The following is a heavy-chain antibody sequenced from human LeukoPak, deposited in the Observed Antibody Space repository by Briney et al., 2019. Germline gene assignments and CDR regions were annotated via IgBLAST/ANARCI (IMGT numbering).Heavy chain of an antibody. CDR2: IYTSGST. D-gene: IGHD3-22*01. J-gene: IGHJ4*02. Sequence: SETLSLTCTVSGGSISSGSYYWSWIRQPAGKGLEWIGRIYTSGSTNYNPSLKSRVTISVDTSKNQFSLKLSSVTAADTAVYYCARGRYYYDSSGYYYELDDYWGQGTLVTVSS. CDR1: GGSISSGSYY. V-gene: IGHV4-61*02. CDR3: ARGRYYYDSSGYYYELDDY.